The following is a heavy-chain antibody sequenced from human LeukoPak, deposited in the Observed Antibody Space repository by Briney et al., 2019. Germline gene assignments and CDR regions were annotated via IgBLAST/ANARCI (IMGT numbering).Heavy chain of an antibody. J-gene: IGHJ2*01. CDR2: ISGSGGST. V-gene: IGHV3-23*01. CDR1: GYTFTSYG. D-gene: IGHD6-19*01. Sequence: GASVKVSCKASGYTFTSYGISWGRQAPGKELEWVSAISGSGGSTYYADSVKGRFTISRDNSKNTLYLQMNSLRAEDTAVYYCAKGLVGSYWYFDLWGRGTLVTVSS. CDR3: AKGLVGSYWYFDL.